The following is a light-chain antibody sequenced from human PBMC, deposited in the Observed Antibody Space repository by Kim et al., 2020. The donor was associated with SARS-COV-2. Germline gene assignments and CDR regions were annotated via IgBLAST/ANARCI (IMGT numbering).Light chain of an antibody. CDR2: EDN. CDR3: QSYDSSNWV. J-gene: IGLJ3*02. CDR1: SGSVAGNY. Sequence: GKSVTISCTRSSGSVAGNYVQWYHHRPGSSPTTVIYEDNQRPSGVPSRFSGSIDSSSNAASLTISGLKTEDEADYYCQSYDSSNWVFGGGTQLTVL. V-gene: IGLV6-57*01.